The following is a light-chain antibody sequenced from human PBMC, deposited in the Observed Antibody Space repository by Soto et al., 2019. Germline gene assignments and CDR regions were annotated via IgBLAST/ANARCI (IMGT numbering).Light chain of an antibody. CDR2: EDN. V-gene: IGLV6-57*01. CDR1: SGSIGSSY. Sequence: NFMLTQPHSVSESPGKTVTISCTRSSGSIGSSYVQWYQERPGSSRTTVIFEDNQRPTGVPVRFSGSIDSSSNSASLVISGLRTEDEADYSCQSYDTSNPLVFGGGTKVTVL. CDR3: QSYDTSNPLV. J-gene: IGLJ3*02.